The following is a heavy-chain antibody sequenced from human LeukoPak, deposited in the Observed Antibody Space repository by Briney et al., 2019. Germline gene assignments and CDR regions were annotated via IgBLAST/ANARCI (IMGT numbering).Heavy chain of an antibody. CDR1: GFTFSRSA. CDR3: AKDANYLDSSGFLIPFDY. D-gene: IGHD3-22*01. Sequence: GGSPRLSYSASGFTFSRSAMTWVRQFPGKGLEWVSTISGNGQQRYYGDSVKGRFSVSRDNSKNTLYLQMDSLRADDSALYFCAKDANYLDSSGFLIPFDYWGQGTLVTVSS. J-gene: IGHJ4*02. V-gene: IGHV3-23*01. CDR2: ISGNGQQR.